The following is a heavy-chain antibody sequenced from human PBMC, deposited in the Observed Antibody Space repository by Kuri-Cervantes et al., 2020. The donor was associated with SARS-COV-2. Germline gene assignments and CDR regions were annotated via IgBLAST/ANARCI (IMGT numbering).Heavy chain of an antibody. CDR1: GFTFSNAW. CDR2: IKSKTDGGTT. CDR3: TTDTPLAQHYYFWSGYHYGMDV. J-gene: IGHJ6*02. Sequence: GGSLRLSCAASGFTFSNAWMNWVRQAPGKGLERVGRIKSKTDGGTTDYAALVKGRFTISRDDSKNTLYLQMNSLKTEDTAVYYCTTDTPLAQHYYFWSGYHYGMDVWGQGTTVTVSS. V-gene: IGHV3-15*07. D-gene: IGHD3-3*01.